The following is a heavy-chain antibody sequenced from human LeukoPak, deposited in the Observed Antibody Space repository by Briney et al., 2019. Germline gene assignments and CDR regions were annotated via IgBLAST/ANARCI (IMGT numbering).Heavy chain of an antibody. CDR3: ARDGFDFWSGYPTTVDY. V-gene: IGHV3-48*01. D-gene: IGHD3-3*01. CDR1: GFSFSSFS. J-gene: IGHJ4*02. Sequence: GGSLRLSCAASGFSFSSFSMNWVRQAPGKGLEWVSYISSSSNTIYYADSVKGRFTISRDNANNSLYLQMNSLRAEDTAVYYCARDGFDFWSGYPTTVDYWGQGRLVTVSS. CDR2: ISSSSNTI.